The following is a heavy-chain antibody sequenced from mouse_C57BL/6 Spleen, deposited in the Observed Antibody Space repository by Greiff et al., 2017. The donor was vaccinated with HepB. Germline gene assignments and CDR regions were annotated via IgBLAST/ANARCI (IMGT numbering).Heavy chain of an antibody. Sequence: DVKVEESGTVLARPGASVKMSCKTSGYTFTSYWMHWVKQRPGQGLEWIGAIYPGNSDTSYNQKFKGKAKLTAVTSASTAYMELSSLTNEDSAVYYCTRPFIEGGFDYWGQGTTLTVSS. CDR3: TRPFIEGGFDY. CDR2: IYPGNSDT. D-gene: IGHD1-1*01. V-gene: IGHV1-5*01. J-gene: IGHJ2*01. CDR1: GYTFTSYW.